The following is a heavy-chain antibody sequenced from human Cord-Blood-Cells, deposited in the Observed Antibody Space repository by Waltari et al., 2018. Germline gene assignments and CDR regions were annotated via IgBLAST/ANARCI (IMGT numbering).Heavy chain of an antibody. J-gene: IGHJ6*02. CDR2: IIPIFGTA. CDR1: GGTFRRYA. V-gene: IGHV1-69*12. Sequence: VQLVQPGAGLKKRGSAGRVSGEASGGTFRRYALRWVRRPPGQGLEWMGGIIPIFGTANYAQKFQGRVTITADESTSTAYMELSSLRSEDTAVYYCARAVVVVPAAIPYYYYGMDVWGQGTTVTVSS. D-gene: IGHD2-2*01. CDR3: ARAVVVVPAAIPYYYYGMDV.